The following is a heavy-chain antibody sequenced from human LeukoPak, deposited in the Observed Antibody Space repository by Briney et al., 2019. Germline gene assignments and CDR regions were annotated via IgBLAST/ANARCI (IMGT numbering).Heavy chain of an antibody. CDR3: ARDSVRWLQHDY. D-gene: IGHD5-24*01. J-gene: IGHJ4*02. V-gene: IGHV3-53*01. CDR1: GFTVSSNY. CDR2: IYSGGST. Sequence: GGSLGLSCAASGFTVSSNYMSWVRQAPGKGLEWVSVIYSGGSTYYADSVKGRFTISRDNSKNTLYLQMNSLRAEDTAVYYCARDSVRWLQHDYWGQGTLVTVSS.